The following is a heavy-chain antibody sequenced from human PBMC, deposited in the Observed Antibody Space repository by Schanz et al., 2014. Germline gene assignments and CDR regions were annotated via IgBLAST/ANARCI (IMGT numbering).Heavy chain of an antibody. V-gene: IGHV3-23*01. D-gene: IGHD6-13*01. J-gene: IGHJ4*02. CDR3: AKSQGSSFDS. CDR1: GFSLDIFA. CDR2: FNDGGVNK. Sequence: EVHLLESGGGLVEPGWSLRLSCATSGFSLDIFAVSWVRQAPGKGLEWVSSFNDGGVNKYYADSVKGRFTISSDNSKSTLYLQMSSLRAEDTAVYYCAKSQGSSFDSWGQGTLVTVSS.